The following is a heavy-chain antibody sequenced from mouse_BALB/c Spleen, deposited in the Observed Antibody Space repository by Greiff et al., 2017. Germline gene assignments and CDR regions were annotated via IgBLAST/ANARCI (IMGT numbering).Heavy chain of an antibody. CDR2: ISYSGST. CDR1: GYSITSDYA. J-gene: IGHJ3*01. Sequence: VQLKESGPGLVKPSQSLSLTCTVTGYSITSDYAWNWIRQFPGNKLEWMGYISYSGSTSYNPSLKSRISITRDTSKNQFFLQLNSVTTEDTATYYCARVDYDYETYWGQGTLVTVSA. V-gene: IGHV3-2*02. CDR3: ARVDYDYETY. D-gene: IGHD2-4*01.